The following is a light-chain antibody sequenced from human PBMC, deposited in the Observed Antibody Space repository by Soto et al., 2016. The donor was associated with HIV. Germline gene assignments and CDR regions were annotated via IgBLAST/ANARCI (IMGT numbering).Light chain of an antibody. CDR1: QSINKW. J-gene: IGKJ1*01. CDR3: QQYNSYPWT. CDR2: KAS. V-gene: IGKV1-5*03. Sequence: DIRMTQSPSTLPASLGDRVTITCRASQSINKWLAWYQQKPGKAPNLLIYKASTSQSGVPSTFSGSGSGTEFTLIISSLQPDDFATYYCQQYNSYPWTFGQGPRWKSN.